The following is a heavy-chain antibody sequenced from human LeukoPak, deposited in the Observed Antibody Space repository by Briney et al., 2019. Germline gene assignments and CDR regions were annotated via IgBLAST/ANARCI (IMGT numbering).Heavy chain of an antibody. CDR1: GGSFSGYY. D-gene: IGHD5-18*01. Sequence: PSETLSLTCAVYGGSFSGYYWSWIRQPPGKGLEWIGEINHSGSTNYNPSLKSRVTISVDTSKNQFSLKLSSVTAADTAVYYCAALGNGYRYYFGYWGQGTLVTVS. V-gene: IGHV4-34*01. CDR3: AALGNGYRYYFGY. CDR2: INHSGST. J-gene: IGHJ4*02.